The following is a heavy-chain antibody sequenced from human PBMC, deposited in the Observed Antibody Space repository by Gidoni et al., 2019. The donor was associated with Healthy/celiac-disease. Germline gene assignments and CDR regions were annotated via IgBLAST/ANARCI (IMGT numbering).Heavy chain of an antibody. J-gene: IGHJ6*02. V-gene: IGHV4-61*02. D-gene: IGHD6-6*01. CDR1: GGSISSGSSY. CDR3: ASADSDIAARNYTFGYGMDV. Sequence: QVQLQESGPGLVKPSQTLSLTCTVSGGSISSGSSYWSWIRQPAGKGLEWIGRIYTSGSTNYNPSLKSRVTISVDTSKNQFSLKLSSVTAADTAVYYCASADSDIAARNYTFGYGMDVWGQGTTVTVSS. CDR2: IYTSGST.